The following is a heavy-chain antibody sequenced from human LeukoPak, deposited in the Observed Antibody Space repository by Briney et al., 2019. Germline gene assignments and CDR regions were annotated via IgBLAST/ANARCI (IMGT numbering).Heavy chain of an antibody. CDR1: GFTLSSYW. J-gene: IGHJ5*02. Sequence: GGSLRLSCAASGFTLSSYWMSWVRQAPGKGLEGVANIKQDGSEKYYVDSVKGRFTISRDNAKNSLYLQMNSLRAEDAAVYYCARMAGSNNWFDPWGQGTLVTVSS. D-gene: IGHD3-10*01. CDR3: ARMAGSNNWFDP. V-gene: IGHV3-7*01. CDR2: IKQDGSEK.